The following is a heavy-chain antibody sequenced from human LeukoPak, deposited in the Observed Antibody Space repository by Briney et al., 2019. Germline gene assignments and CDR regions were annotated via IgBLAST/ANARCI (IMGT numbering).Heavy chain of an antibody. J-gene: IGHJ5*02. Sequence: PSETLSLTCAVYGGSFSGYYWSWIRQPPGKGLEWIGEINHSGSTNYNPSLKSRVTISVDTSKNQFSLKLSSVTAADTAVYYCARGGGIAVAGTFDPWGQGTLVTVSS. V-gene: IGHV4-34*01. D-gene: IGHD6-19*01. CDR2: INHSGST. CDR3: ARGGGIAVAGTFDP. CDR1: GGSFSGYY.